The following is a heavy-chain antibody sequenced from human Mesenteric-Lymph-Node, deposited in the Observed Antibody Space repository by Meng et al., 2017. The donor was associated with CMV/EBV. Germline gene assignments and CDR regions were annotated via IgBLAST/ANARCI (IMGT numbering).Heavy chain of an antibody. V-gene: IGHV1-8*01. D-gene: IGHD5-12*01. J-gene: IGHJ6*02. CDR1: GYTFTSYD. CDR2: MNPNSGNT. CDR3: ASASYSGYDYYYYGMDV. Sequence: ASVKVSCKASGYTFTSYDINWVRQATGQGLEWMGWMNPNSGNTGYAQKFQGRVTMTRNTSISTAYMELSSLRSEDTAVYYCASASYSGYDYYYYGMDVWGQGTTVTVSS.